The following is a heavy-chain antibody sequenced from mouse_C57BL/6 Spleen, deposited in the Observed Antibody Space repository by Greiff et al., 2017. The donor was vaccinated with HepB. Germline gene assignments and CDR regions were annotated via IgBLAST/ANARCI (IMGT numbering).Heavy chain of an antibody. J-gene: IGHJ2*01. CDR3: TTGTTVVPY. CDR1: GFNIKDDY. CDR2: IDPENGDT. Sequence: EVQLQQSGAELVRPGASVKLSCTASGFNIKDDYMHWVKQRPEQGLEWIGWIDPENGDTEYASKFQGKATITADKSSNTAYLQLSSLTSEDTAVYYCTTGTTVVPYWGQGTTLTVSS. D-gene: IGHD1-1*01. V-gene: IGHV14-4*01.